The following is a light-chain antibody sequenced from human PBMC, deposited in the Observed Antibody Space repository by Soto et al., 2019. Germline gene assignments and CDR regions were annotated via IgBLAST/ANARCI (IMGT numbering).Light chain of an antibody. J-gene: IGKJ1*01. CDR1: QTISGW. CDR2: DAS. Sequence: QMTQSPSTMSASVGDRVTITCRASQTISGWLAWYQQKPGKAPKLLIYDASSLESGVPSRFSGSGSGTEFTLTISSLQPDDFATYYCQQYNSYSRTFGQGTKVDIK. CDR3: QQYNSYSRT. V-gene: IGKV1-5*01.